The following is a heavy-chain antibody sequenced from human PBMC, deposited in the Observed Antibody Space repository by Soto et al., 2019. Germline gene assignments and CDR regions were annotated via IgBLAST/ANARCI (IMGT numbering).Heavy chain of an antibody. V-gene: IGHV3-30-3*01. Sequence: GSLRLSCAASGFTFSSYAMHWVRQAPGKGLEWVAVISYDGSNKYYADSVKGRFTISRDNSKNTLYLQMNSLRAEDTAVYYCTRDSGRITMIVVVTGPDYWGQGTLVTVSS. CDR1: GFTFSSYA. CDR2: ISYDGSNK. CDR3: TRDSGRITMIVVVTGPDY. D-gene: IGHD3-22*01. J-gene: IGHJ4*02.